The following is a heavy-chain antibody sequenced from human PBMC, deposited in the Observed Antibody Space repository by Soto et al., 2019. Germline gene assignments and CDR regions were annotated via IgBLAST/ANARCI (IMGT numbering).Heavy chain of an antibody. Sequence: ASVKVSCKASGYTFTGYYMHWVRQAPGQGLEWMGWINPNSGGTNYAQKFQGWVTMTRDTSISTAYMELSRLRSDDTAVYYCARDLELRFLEWLLYPAHYFDYWGQGTLVTVSS. V-gene: IGHV1-2*04. CDR3: ARDLELRFLEWLLYPAHYFDY. CDR2: INPNSGGT. D-gene: IGHD3-3*01. J-gene: IGHJ4*02. CDR1: GYTFTGYY.